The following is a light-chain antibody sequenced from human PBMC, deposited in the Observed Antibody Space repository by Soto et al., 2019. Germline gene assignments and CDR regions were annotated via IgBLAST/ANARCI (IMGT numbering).Light chain of an antibody. CDR2: AAS. CDR1: HSVTSN. CDR3: QQYYSWWT. Sequence: IVMTQSPATLSVSPGERATLSCRASHSVTSNVAWFQQRPGQAPRLLIYAASTRATGIPARFSGSGSETEFTLTISGLQSNDSALYYCQQYYSWWTFGQGTKVEIK. J-gene: IGKJ1*01. V-gene: IGKV3-15*01.